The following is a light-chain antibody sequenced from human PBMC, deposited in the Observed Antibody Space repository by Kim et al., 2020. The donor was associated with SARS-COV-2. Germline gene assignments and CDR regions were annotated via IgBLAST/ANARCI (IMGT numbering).Light chain of an antibody. Sequence: AIRITQSPSSLSASTGDRVTNTCRASQGISSYLAWYQQKPGKAPKLLIYAASTLQSGVPSRFSGSGSGTDFTLTISCLQSEDFATYYCQQYYSYPSFGQGTKLEI. J-gene: IGKJ2*01. V-gene: IGKV1-8*01. CDR3: QQYYSYPS. CDR1: QGISSY. CDR2: AAS.